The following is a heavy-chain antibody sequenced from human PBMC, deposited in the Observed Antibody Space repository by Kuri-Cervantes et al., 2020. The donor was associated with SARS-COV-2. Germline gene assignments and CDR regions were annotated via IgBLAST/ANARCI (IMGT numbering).Heavy chain of an antibody. CDR2: IYYSGST. J-gene: IGHJ5*02. V-gene: IGHV4-59*01. CDR1: GESFSGYY. Sequence: SQTLSLTCAVYGESFSGYYWTWIRQPPGKGLEWIGYIYYSGSTNYNPSLKSRVTISVDTSKNQFSLKLSSVTAADTAVYYCAREIGMVYAIGNWFDPWGQGTLVTVSS. CDR3: AREIGMVYAIGNWFDP. D-gene: IGHD2-8*01.